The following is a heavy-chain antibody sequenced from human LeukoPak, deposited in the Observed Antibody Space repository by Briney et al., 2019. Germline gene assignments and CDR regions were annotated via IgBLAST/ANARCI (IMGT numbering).Heavy chain of an antibody. CDR1: GYTFTGYY. D-gene: IGHD5-12*01. CDR2: INPNSGGT. CDR3: ARSGSGYDSTYFDY. V-gene: IGHV1-2*02. Sequence: GASVKVSCKASGYTFTGYYMHWVRQAPGQGLEWMGWINPNSGGTNYAQKFQGRVTMTRDTSISTAYMELSRLRSDDTAVYYCARSGSGYDSTYFDYWGQGTLVTVSS. J-gene: IGHJ4*02.